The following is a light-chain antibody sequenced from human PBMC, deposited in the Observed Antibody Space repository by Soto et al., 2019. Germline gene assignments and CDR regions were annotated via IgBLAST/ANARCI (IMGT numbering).Light chain of an antibody. V-gene: IGLV2-23*01. CDR2: EAN. CDR3: CSYAGRDTYV. J-gene: IGLJ1*01. Sequence: LTQPASVSGSPGQSITISCTGTSNHVGSYNLVSWYQQHPGKAPKLIIYEANKRPSGISNRFSGSESASLTISGLQPEDEADYYCCSYAGRDTYVFGTGTKVTVL. CDR1: SNHVGSYNL.